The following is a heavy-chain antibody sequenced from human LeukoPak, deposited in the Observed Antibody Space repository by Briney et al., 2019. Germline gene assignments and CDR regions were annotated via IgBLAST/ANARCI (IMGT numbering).Heavy chain of an antibody. D-gene: IGHD4-17*01. J-gene: IGHJ5*02. Sequence: GAAVKVSCKASGYTFTGYYMHWVRQAPGQGLEWMGWINPNSGGTNYAQKFQGRVTMTRDTSISTAYMELSRLRSDDTAVYYCARVWMTTSPVDPWGQGTLVTVSS. CDR3: ARVWMTTSPVDP. CDR2: INPNSGGT. CDR1: GYTFTGYY. V-gene: IGHV1-2*02.